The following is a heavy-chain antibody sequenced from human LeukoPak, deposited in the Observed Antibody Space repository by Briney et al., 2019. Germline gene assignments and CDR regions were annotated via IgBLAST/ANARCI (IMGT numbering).Heavy chain of an antibody. CDR3: ASGYCSGGSCLVEDY. V-gene: IGHV3-30*04. J-gene: IGHJ4*02. CDR2: ISYDGSNK. Sequence: GGSLRLSCAASGFTFSSYAMHWVRQAPGKGLEWVAVISYDGSNKYYADSVKGRFTISRDNSKNTLYLQMNSLGAEDTAVYYCASGYCSGGSCLVEDYWGQGTLVTVSS. D-gene: IGHD2-15*01. CDR1: GFTFSSYA.